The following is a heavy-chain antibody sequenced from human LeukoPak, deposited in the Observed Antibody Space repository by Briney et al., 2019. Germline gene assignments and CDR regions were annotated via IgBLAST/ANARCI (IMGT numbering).Heavy chain of an antibody. V-gene: IGHV4-59*01. CDR3: ASGGGYGAYLDY. D-gene: IGHD5-12*01. CDR2: IYYSGNT. Sequence: SETLSLTCSVSGAPITNYYWSWIRQAPGKGLEWIGYIYYSGNTNTYNPSLKSRATISLYTSRKYFSLELRSVTAADTAVYYCASGGGYGAYLDYWGQGALVIVSS. CDR1: GAPITNYY. J-gene: IGHJ4*02.